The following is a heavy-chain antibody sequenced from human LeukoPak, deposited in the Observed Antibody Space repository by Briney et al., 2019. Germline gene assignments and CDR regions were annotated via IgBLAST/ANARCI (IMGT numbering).Heavy chain of an antibody. CDR3: ARAGPTVATYYYGLGV. J-gene: IGHJ6*02. D-gene: IGHD4-11*01. Sequence: GASVKVSCKASGYTFTGYYMHWVRQAPGQGLEWMGWINPNSGGTNYAQKFQGRVTMTRDTSISTAYMELSRLRSDDTAVYYCARAGPTVATYYYGLGVWGQGTTVTVSS. CDR1: GYTFTGYY. V-gene: IGHV1-2*02. CDR2: INPNSGGT.